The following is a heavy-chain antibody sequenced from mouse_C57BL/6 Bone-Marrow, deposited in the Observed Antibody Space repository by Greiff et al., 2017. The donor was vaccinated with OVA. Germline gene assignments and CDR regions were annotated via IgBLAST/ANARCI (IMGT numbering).Heavy chain of an antibody. D-gene: IGHD1-2*01. V-gene: IGHV1-55*01. J-gene: IGHJ3*01. Sequence: QVQLQQPGAELVKPGASVKMSCKASGYTFTSYWITWVKQRPGQGLEWIGDIYPGSGSTNYNEKFKSKATLTVDTSSSTAYMQLSSLTSEDSAVDYGARAGYYGTAWFAYWGQGTLVTVSA. CDR2: IYPGSGST. CDR3: ARAGYYGTAWFAY. CDR1: GYTFTSYW.